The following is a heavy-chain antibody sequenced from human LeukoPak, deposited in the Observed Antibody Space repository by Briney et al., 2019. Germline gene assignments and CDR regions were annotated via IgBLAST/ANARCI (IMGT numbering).Heavy chain of an antibody. CDR1: GFTFDDYT. V-gene: IGHV3-43*01. D-gene: IGHD5-18*01. CDR2: ITWDGGSA. Sequence: GGSLRLSCAASGFTFDDYTMHWVRQAPGKGLEWVSVITWDGGSAYYPHSVKGRFTISRDNSKNSLYLQMSGLRTEDTAFYYCAKGGRRGYNFGPFDNWGQGTLVTVSS. J-gene: IGHJ4*02. CDR3: AKGGRRGYNFGPFDN.